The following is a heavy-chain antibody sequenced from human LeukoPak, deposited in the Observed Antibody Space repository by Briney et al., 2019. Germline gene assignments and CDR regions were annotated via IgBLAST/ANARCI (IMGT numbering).Heavy chain of an antibody. Sequence: GGSLRLSCAASGFTFSSYEMNWVHQAPGKGLEWVSYISSSGSTIYYADSVKGRFTISRDNAKNSLYLQMNSLRAEDTAVYYCAREQTTGMFDYWGQGTLVTVSS. CDR2: ISSSGSTI. CDR1: GFTFSSYE. D-gene: IGHD1-1*01. CDR3: AREQTTGMFDY. V-gene: IGHV3-48*03. J-gene: IGHJ4*02.